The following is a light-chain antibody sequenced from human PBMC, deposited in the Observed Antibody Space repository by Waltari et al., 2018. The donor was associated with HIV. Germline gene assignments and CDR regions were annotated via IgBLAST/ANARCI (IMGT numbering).Light chain of an antibody. J-gene: IGKJ3*01. CDR3: QHYGSSL. CDR1: QSVTSSY. Sequence: EIVLTQSPGTLSLSPGERATLSCRASQSVTSSYLAWYQQKPGRAPRLLIYAASSRATGIPDRFSGIVSGTDFTLTISRLEPEDFAVYYCQHYGSSLFGPGTKVDIK. CDR2: AAS. V-gene: IGKV3-20*01.